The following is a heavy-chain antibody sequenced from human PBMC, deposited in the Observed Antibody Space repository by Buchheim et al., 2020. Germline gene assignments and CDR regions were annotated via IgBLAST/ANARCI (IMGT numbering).Heavy chain of an antibody. CDR2: IKQDGSEK. D-gene: IGHD3-3*01. V-gene: IGHV3-7*01. CDR1: GFTFSSYW. Sequence: EVQLVESGGGLVQPGGSLRLSCAASGFTFSSYWMSWVRQAPGKGLEWVANIKQDGSEKYYVDSVEGRFTISRDNAKNSLYLQMNSLRAEDTAVYYCARGTNFGPYYDFWSGYYTAFFDYWGQGTL. CDR3: ARGTNFGPYYDFWSGYYTAFFDY. J-gene: IGHJ4*02.